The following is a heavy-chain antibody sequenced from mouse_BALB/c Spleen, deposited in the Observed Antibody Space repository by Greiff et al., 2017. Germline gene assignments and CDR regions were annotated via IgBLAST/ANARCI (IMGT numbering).Heavy chain of an antibody. V-gene: IGHV5-6-5*01. CDR2: ISSGGST. Sequence: EVQRVESGGGLVKPGGSLKLSCAASGFTFSSYAMSWVRQTPEKRLAWVASISSGGSTYYPDSVKGRFTISRDNARNILYLQMSSLRSEDTAMYYCARENYYGSSYGYWGQGTTLTVSS. CDR1: GFTFSSYA. D-gene: IGHD1-1*01. CDR3: ARENYYGSSYGY. J-gene: IGHJ2*01.